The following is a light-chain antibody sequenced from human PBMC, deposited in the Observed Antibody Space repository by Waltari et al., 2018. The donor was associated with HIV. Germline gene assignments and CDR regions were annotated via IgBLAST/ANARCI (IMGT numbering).Light chain of an antibody. J-gene: IGLJ2*01. V-gene: IGLV3-1*01. Sequence: SYELTQPPSMSVSPGQTANITCSGDKLVYEYACWYQQKAGQSPVLVIFKDTRRPSGIPGRFSGSTSGNTATLTISGALPADEGDYYCQAGDNSVVVFGGGTRLTVL. CDR1: KLVYEY. CDR2: KDT. CDR3: QAGDNSVVV.